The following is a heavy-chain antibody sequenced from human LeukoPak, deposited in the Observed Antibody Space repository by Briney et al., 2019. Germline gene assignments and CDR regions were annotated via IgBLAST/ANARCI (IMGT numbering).Heavy chain of an antibody. CDR2: IYYSGST. CDR3: ARDRSGYDHLDY. CDR1: GDSINSGDYY. V-gene: IGHV4-30-4*01. D-gene: IGHD5-12*01. J-gene: IGHJ4*02. Sequence: ASETLSLTCTVSGDSINSGDYYWSWIRQPPGKGLEWIGYIYYSGSTYYNPSLKSRITISVDTSKNQFSLKLSSVTAADTAVYYCARDRSGYDHLDYWGQGTLVTVSS.